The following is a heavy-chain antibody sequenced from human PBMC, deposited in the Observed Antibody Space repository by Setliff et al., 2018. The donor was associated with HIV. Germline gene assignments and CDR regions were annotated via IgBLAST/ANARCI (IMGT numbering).Heavy chain of an antibody. D-gene: IGHD2-2*01. CDR3: SRDALGYDNRGRFDL. V-gene: IGHV4-61*02. CDR1: GGSISSGSYY. J-gene: IGHJ2*01. Sequence: SETLSLTCTVSGGSISSGSYYWSWIRQPAGGGLEWIGRIYTSGSADYNPSHKSRVTISLATSKNHFSLKLSSVTAADTAVYYCSRDALGYDNRGRFDLWGRGTLVTVSS. CDR2: IYTSGSA.